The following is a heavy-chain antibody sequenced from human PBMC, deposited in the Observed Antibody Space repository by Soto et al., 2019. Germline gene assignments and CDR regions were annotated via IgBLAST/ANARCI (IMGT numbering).Heavy chain of an antibody. CDR3: SRLTNARPGDD. D-gene: IGHD2-2*01. CDR1: GGSITSSNYH. V-gene: IGHV4-39*01. CDR2: IYYSGNT. J-gene: IGHJ4*02. Sequence: SETLSLTCTVSGGSITSSNYHWGWSRQPPGNGLEWIGTIYYSGNTYYNPSLKSRVTMSMDASKNQFSLTLSSVAVADTAVYYCSRLTNARPGDDWGQGTLFTVSS.